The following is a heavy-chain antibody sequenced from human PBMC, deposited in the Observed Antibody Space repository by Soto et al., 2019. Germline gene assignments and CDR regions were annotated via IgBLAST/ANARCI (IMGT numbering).Heavy chain of an antibody. CDR1: GGSISSGGYY. Sequence: QVQLQESGPGLVKPSQTLSLTCTVSGGSISSGGYYWSWIRQHPGKGMEWIGYTYYSGSTYYNPSLKTRXTXSXXXXKXQXSXXXXXXTXXXXXXYYXXRXSSXXSSRCLDVWGQGTTVTVSS. V-gene: IGHV4-31*03. J-gene: IGHJ6*02. CDR3: XXRXSSXXSSRCLDV. CDR2: TYYSGST. D-gene: IGHD2-15*01.